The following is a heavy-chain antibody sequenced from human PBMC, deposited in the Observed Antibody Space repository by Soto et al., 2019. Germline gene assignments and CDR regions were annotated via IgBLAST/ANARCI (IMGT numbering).Heavy chain of an antibody. V-gene: IGHV1-3*01. CDR3: ARDSGSP. Sequence: ASVKPCKASGYTFTSYAMHWVRQAPGQRLEWMGWINAGNGNIKYSQKFQGRITITRDTSASTAYMELSSLRSEDTAVYYCARDSGSPWGQGTLVTVSS. J-gene: IGHJ5*02. CDR2: INAGNGNI. CDR1: GYTFTSYA. D-gene: IGHD3-10*01.